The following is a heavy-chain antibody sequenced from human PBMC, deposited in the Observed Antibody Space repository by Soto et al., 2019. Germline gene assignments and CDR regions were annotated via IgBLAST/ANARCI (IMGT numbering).Heavy chain of an antibody. Sequence: VGSLRLSCAASGFTFSNAWMSWVRQAPGKGLEWVGRIKSKTDGGTTDYAAPVKGRFTISRDDSKNTLYLQMNSLKTEGTAVYYCTVLYPRCGGGSCYGYYYYGMDVWGQGTTVTVSS. J-gene: IGHJ6*02. V-gene: IGHV3-15*01. D-gene: IGHD2-15*01. CDR3: TVLYPRCGGGSCYGYYYYGMDV. CDR1: GFTFSNAW. CDR2: IKSKTDGGTT.